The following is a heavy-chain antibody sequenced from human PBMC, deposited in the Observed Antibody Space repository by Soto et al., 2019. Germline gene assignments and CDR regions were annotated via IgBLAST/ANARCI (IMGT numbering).Heavy chain of an antibody. J-gene: IGHJ4*02. CDR2: VSPDNGNA. D-gene: IGHD2-21*02. Sequence: QVQVVQSRAEVKKPGASVKVSCKTSGYTFADHDINWVRQAPGQGLEWMGWVSPDNGNAGYAQHFQGRVTLTSDTSISTAYMELSSLTSEDTAVYHCEVTTGYWGQRTMVTVSS. CDR1: GYTFADHD. CDR3: EVTTGY. V-gene: IGHV1-8*01.